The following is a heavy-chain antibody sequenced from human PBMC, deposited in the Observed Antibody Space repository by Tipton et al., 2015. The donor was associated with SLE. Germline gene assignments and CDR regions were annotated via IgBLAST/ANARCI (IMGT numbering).Heavy chain of an antibody. CDR2: SGST. CDR1: GGSISSTSYY. V-gene: IGHV4-39*07. Sequence: TLSLTCTVSGGSISSTSYYWGWIRQPPGKGLEWIGSGSTYYNPSLKSRVTISVDTSKNQFSLKLSSVTAADTAMYYCARQKQAGDWFDPWGQGTLVPVSS. D-gene: IGHD6-19*01. CDR3: ARQKQAGDWFDP. J-gene: IGHJ5*02.